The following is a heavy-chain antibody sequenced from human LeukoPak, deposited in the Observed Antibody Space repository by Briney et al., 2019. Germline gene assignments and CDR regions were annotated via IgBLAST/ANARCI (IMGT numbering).Heavy chain of an antibody. J-gene: IGHJ5*02. D-gene: IGHD2-15*01. CDR2: ISSSSSYI. V-gene: IGHV3-21*01. CDR3: AKSMRSCSGGSCYSRGFDP. CDR1: AFIFSGHW. Sequence: PGGSLRLSCEGSAFIFSGHWMNWVRQAPGKGLEWVSSISSSSSYIYYADSVKGRFTISRDNAKNSLYLQMNSLRAEDTAVYYCAKSMRSCSGGSCYSRGFDPWGQGTLVTVSS.